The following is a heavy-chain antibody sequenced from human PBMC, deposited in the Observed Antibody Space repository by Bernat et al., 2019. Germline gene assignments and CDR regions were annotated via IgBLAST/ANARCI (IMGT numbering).Heavy chain of an antibody. Sequence: QVQLVESGGGLVQPGRSLRLSCAASGFTFSSYAMHWVRQAPGKGLGWVAVISYDGSNKYYADSVKGRFTISRDNSKNTLYLQMNSLRAEDTAVYYCARGGITMIVVVIPPDYWGQGTLVTVSS. J-gene: IGHJ4*02. CDR1: GFTFSSYA. CDR3: ARGGITMIVVVIPPDY. CDR2: ISYDGSNK. V-gene: IGHV3-30-3*01. D-gene: IGHD3-22*01.